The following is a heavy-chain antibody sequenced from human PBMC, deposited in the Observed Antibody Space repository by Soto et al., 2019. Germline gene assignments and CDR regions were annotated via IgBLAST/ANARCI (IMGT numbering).Heavy chain of an antibody. V-gene: IGHV3-48*01. Sequence: EVQLVESGGGLVQPGGSLRLSCAASGFTFSSYSMNWVRQAPGMGLEWVSYISSSSSTIYYADSVKGRFTISRDNAKNSLYLQMNSLRAEDTAVYYCAVVPAANGHYGMDVWGQGTTVTVSS. CDR3: AVVPAANGHYGMDV. CDR2: ISSSSSTI. D-gene: IGHD2-2*01. CDR1: GFTFSSYS. J-gene: IGHJ6*02.